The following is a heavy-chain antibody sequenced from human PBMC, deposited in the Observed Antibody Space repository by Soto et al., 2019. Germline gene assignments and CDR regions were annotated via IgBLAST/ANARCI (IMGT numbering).Heavy chain of an antibody. CDR3: ANSGYSYGYYWFDP. J-gene: IGHJ5*02. V-gene: IGHV3-23*01. D-gene: IGHD5-18*01. Sequence: HPGGSLRLSCAASGFTFSSYAMSWVRQAPGKGLEWVSAISGSGGSTYYADSVKGRFTISRDNSKNTLYLQMNSLRAEDTAVYYCANSGYSYGYYWFDPWGQGTLVTVSS. CDR1: GFTFSSYA. CDR2: ISGSGGST.